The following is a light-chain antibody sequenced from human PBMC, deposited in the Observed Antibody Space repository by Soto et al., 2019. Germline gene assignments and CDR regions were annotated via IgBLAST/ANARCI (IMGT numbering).Light chain of an antibody. J-gene: IGKJ1*01. CDR2: GAS. V-gene: IGKV3-20*01. CDR3: QQYNNWWT. Sequence: EIVLTQSPGTLSLSPGERATLSCRASQSVSSSYLARYQQKPGQAPRLLIYGASSRATGIPDRFSGSGSGTDFTLTISRLEPEDFAVYYCQQYNNWWTFGQGTKVDIK. CDR1: QSVSSSY.